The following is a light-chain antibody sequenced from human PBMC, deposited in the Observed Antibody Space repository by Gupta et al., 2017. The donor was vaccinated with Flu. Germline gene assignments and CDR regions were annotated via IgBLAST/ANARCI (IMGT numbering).Light chain of an antibody. V-gene: IGKV1-12*01. CDR3: QQAYTFPLT. J-gene: IGKJ4*01. CDR1: QVIYSH. CDR2: PAS. Sequence: DIQMTKPPSSVSASVGDRVTVTCRASQVIYSHLDWYQQKPGKAPKLLIYPASTFQSGVPSRFSGSGSETDFTLTITSLQPEDAATYYCQQAYTFPLTFGGGSKVEIK.